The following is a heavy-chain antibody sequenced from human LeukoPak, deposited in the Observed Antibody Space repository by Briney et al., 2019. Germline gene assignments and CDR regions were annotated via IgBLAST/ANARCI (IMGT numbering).Heavy chain of an antibody. J-gene: IGHJ4*02. CDR1: GYSFTTYW. CDR2: IYPGDSDT. CDR3: ARRPGSFDS. Sequence: GESLKISCKASGYSFTTYWIAWVRQMPGKGLEWMVIIYPGDSDTRYSPSFQGQVTISADKSMSTAYLQWTSLKASDTAMYYCARRPGSFDSWGQGTLVTVSS. V-gene: IGHV5-51*01. D-gene: IGHD3-10*01.